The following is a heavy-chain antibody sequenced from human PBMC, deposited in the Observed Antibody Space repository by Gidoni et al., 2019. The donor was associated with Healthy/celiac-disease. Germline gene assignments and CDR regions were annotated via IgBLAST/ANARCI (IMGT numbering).Heavy chain of an antibody. CDR1: GVTFSSYA. V-gene: IGHV3-23*01. CDR2: ISGSGGST. J-gene: IGHJ4*02. Sequence: EVQLLESGGALVQPGGSLRLSCAASGVTFSSYAMSWVRQAPGKGLEWVSAISGSGGSTYYADSVKGRFTISRDNSKNTLYLQMNSLRAEDTAVYYCAKASDYYDSSGYDYWGQGTLVTVSS. D-gene: IGHD3-22*01. CDR3: AKASDYYDSSGYDY.